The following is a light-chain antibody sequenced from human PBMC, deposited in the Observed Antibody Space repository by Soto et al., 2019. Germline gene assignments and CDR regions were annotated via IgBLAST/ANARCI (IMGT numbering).Light chain of an antibody. Sequence: QSALTQPASVSGSPGQAITIGCTGTSSDVGGYNYVSWYHQHPGKAPKLMIYDVSNRPSGVSNRFSGSKSGNTASLTISGRQAEDEADYYCSAYTGRSNPYVLGTGTQVPLL. CDR3: SAYTGRSNPYV. CDR1: SSDVGGYNY. J-gene: IGLJ1*01. V-gene: IGLV2-14*01. CDR2: DVS.